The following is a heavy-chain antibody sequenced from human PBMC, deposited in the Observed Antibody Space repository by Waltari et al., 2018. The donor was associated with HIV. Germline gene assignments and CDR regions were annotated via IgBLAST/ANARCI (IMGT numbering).Heavy chain of an antibody. Sequence: QVQLVQSGAEVKKPGSSVKVSCKASGGTFSSYAISWVRPAPGQGLEWMGGLSPIFGTANYAQKVQGRVTITADESTSTAYMELSSLRSEDTAVYYCARGSWDYVWGSYQTIRYFDYWGQGTLVTVSS. J-gene: IGHJ4*02. D-gene: IGHD3-16*02. CDR1: GGTFSSYA. CDR3: ARGSWDYVWGSYQTIRYFDY. CDR2: LSPIFGTA. V-gene: IGHV1-69*01.